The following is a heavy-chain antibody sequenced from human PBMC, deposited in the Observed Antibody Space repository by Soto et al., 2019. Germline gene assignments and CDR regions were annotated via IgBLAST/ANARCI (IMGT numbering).Heavy chain of an antibody. CDR2: ISGSGGST. Sequence: GGSLRLSCAASGFTFSSYAMSWVRQAPGKGLEWVSAISGSGGSTYYAGSVKGRFTISRDNSKNTLYLQMNSLRAEDTAVYYCAKTSAYCGVDCPIRKYYFDYWGQGTLVTVSS. V-gene: IGHV3-23*01. CDR1: GFTFSSYA. CDR3: AKTSAYCGVDCPIRKYYFDY. D-gene: IGHD2-21*02. J-gene: IGHJ4*02.